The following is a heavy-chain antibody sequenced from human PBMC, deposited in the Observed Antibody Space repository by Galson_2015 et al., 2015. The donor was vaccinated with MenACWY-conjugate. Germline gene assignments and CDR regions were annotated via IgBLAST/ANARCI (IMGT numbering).Heavy chain of an antibody. J-gene: IGHJ4*02. CDR2: IYSYGTT. Sequence: SLRLSCAASGFTVSSDYMSWVRHAPGKGLEWVSVIYSYGTTHTAASGKGRFTFSRDNSKNTVYLQMNSLTVEDTAVYYCARDTHSPSRADWWGQGTLVTVSS. CDR1: GFTVSSDY. CDR3: ARDTHSPSRADW. V-gene: IGHV3-53*01. D-gene: IGHD3-9*01.